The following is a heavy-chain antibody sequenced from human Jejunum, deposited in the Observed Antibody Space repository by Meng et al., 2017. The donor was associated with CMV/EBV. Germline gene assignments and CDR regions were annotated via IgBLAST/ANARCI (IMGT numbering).Heavy chain of an antibody. CDR1: GGTLTSYG. CDR3: ARGPWGFDL. CDR2: VNPNNGGT. J-gene: IGHJ4*02. Sequence: VSCKASGGTLTSYGINWVRQAPGQGLEWMGWVNPNNGGTDYAQKFQGRVIMTSDTSISTVYMELSRLTFDDTAVYYCARGPWGFDLWGQGTLVTVSS. V-gene: IGHV1-2*02. D-gene: IGHD7-27*01.